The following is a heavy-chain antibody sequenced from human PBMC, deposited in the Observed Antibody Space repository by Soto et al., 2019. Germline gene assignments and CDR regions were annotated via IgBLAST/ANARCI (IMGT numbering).Heavy chain of an antibody. CDR3: ARERPDGARLDP. D-gene: IGHD6-6*01. CDR2: IYLSGFT. Sequence: SETLSLTCTVSGDSITSSKHYWSWIRQHPGKGLEWIGYIYLSGFTYSTPSLKSRVNMSLDTSKNQFSLKLSSVTAADTAVYYCARERPDGARLDPWGQGTLVTVSS. J-gene: IGHJ5*02. V-gene: IGHV4-30-4*08. CDR1: GDSITSSKHY.